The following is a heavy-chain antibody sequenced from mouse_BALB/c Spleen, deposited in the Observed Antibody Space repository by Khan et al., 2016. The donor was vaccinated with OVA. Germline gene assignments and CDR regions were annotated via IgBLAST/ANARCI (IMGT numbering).Heavy chain of an antibody. CDR3: ARSLYYSYGYALDC. J-gene: IGHJ4*01. CDR2: ISSTGST. V-gene: IGHV3-2*02. CDR1: GYSITSDYA. D-gene: IGHD2-14*01. Sequence: EVQLQESGPGLVKPSQSLSLTGTVTGYSITSDYAWNWIRQFPGNKLEWMGYISSTGSTSYNPSLKSRISITRDTSKNQFFLQLKSVTTEDTATYYCARSLYYSYGYALDCWGRGTSVTVSS.